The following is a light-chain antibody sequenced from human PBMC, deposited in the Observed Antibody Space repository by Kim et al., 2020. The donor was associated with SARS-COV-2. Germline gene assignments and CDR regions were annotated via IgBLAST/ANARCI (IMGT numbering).Light chain of an antibody. CDR2: SNN. Sequence: ELTQPPSASGTPGQRVTISCSGSSSNIGSNNVVWYQQFPGAAPNVLIHSNNQRPSRIPDRFSGSRSGTSASLAISGLQSGDEADYYCAVWDDSLKQGVFGGGTQLTVL. CDR3: AVWDDSLKQGV. CDR1: SSNIGSNN. V-gene: IGLV1-44*01. J-gene: IGLJ3*02.